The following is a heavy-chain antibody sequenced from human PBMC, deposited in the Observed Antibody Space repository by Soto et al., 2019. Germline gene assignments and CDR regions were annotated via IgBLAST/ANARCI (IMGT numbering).Heavy chain of an antibody. Sequence: GSLRLSCADSGFTFSNYGFSWVRRAPGRGLEWIGSIYYSGSTYYNPSLKSRVTISVDTSKNQFSLKLSSVTAADTAVYYCARGSPTIVVVTAQSPFFDYWGQGTLVTVSS. J-gene: IGHJ4*02. CDR3: ARGSPTIVVVTAQSPFFDY. CDR2: IYYSGST. CDR1: GFTFSNYG. V-gene: IGHV4-59*05. D-gene: IGHD2-21*02.